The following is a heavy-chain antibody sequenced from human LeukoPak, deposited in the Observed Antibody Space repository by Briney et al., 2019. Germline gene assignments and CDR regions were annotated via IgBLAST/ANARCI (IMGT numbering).Heavy chain of an antibody. J-gene: IGHJ6*02. V-gene: IGHV3-23*01. D-gene: IGHD2-2*01. CDR1: GFTFSSYA. CDR3: AKPHQPLDYYGMDV. CDR2: ISGSGGST. Sequence: GGSLRLSCAASGFTFSSYAMSWVRQAPGKGLEWVSAISGSGGSTYYADSVKGRFTISRDNSKNTLYLQMNSLRAEDTAVYYCAKPHQPLDYYGMDVWGQGTTVTVSS.